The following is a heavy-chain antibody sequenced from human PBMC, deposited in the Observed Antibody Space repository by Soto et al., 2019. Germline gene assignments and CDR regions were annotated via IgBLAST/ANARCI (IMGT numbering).Heavy chain of an antibody. J-gene: IGHJ6*02. Sequence: QVQLVQSGAEVKKPGSSVMVSCKASGGTFSSYAISWVRQAPGQGLEWMGGIIPIFGTANYAQKFQGRVTITADESTSTAYMELSSVRSEDTAVYYCAREGGSGNYRYYAMDVLGQGTTVTVSS. V-gene: IGHV1-69*12. CDR1: GGTFSSYA. D-gene: IGHD3-10*01. CDR3: AREGGSGNYRYYAMDV. CDR2: IIPIFGTA.